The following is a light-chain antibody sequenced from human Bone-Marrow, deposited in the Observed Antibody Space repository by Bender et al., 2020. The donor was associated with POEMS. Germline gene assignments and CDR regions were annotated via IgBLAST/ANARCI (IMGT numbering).Light chain of an antibody. V-gene: IGLV2-14*01. CDR2: GVS. Sequence: QSALTQPASVSGSPGQSITYSCTGTSRDIGAYNYVSWYQQHPGEAPNLVFYGVSNRPSGVSTRFSGSKSDNTASLPISGLQPEDEAHYFCSSYTTTYGVVFGGGTRLTVL. J-gene: IGLJ2*01. CDR3: SSYTTTYGVV. CDR1: SRDIGAYNY.